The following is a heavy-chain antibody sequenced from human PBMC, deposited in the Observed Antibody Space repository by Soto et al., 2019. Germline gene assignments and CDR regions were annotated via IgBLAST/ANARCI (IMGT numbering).Heavy chain of an antibody. J-gene: IGHJ4*02. V-gene: IGHV1-69*06. CDR1: GGTFSSYA. CDR2: IIPIFGTA. CDR3: SSHEYSSSELDSSGQT. Sequence: QVQLVQSGAEVKKPGSSVKVSCKASGGTFSSYAISWVRQAPGQGLEWMGGIIPIFGTANYAQKFQGRVTITADKSTSTAYMELSSLRSEDTAVYYCSSHEYSSSELDSSGQTWCQGTLVTVSS. D-gene: IGHD6-6*01.